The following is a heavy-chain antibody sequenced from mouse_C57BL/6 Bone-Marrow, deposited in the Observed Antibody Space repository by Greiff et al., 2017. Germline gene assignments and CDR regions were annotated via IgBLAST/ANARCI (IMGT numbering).Heavy chain of an antibody. J-gene: IGHJ1*03. Sequence: EVHLVESGTVLARPGASVKMSCKTSGYTFTSYWMHWVKQRPGQGLEWIGAIYPGNSDTSYNQKFKGKAKLTAVTSASTAYMELSSLTNEDSAVYYCTRWNYGSSYWYFDVWGTGTTVTVSS. D-gene: IGHD1-1*01. CDR3: TRWNYGSSYWYFDV. V-gene: IGHV1-5*01. CDR1: GYTFTSYW. CDR2: IYPGNSDT.